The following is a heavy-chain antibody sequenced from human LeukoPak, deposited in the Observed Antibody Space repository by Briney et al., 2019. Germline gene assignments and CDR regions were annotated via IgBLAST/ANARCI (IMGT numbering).Heavy chain of an antibody. CDR1: GFTFSSYS. CDR3: ARALYYSSGYSSHFDY. V-gene: IGHV3-21*01. Sequence: GGFLRLSCEASGFTFSSYSMNWVRQPPGKVLEWGSSISSSSSYRYYADSMKGRFTITRDNAKKSMYLQMNSLRADDTAVYYCARALYYSSGYSSHFDYWGQGTLVTVSS. CDR2: ISSSSSYR. D-gene: IGHD3-22*01. J-gene: IGHJ4*02.